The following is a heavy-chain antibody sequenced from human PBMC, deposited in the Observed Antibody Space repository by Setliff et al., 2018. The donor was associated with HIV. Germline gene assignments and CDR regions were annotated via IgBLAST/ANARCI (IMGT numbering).Heavy chain of an antibody. Sequence: SETLSLTCTVSGDSVRSSRNYWSWIRQPAGMGLEWIGEIDHSGSTKYHASLKSRVTISIDTSKNQISLKLSSVTAADTAVYYCARGLNYYGSGSYLPLGYWGQGTLVTVSS. CDR3: ARGLNYYGSGSYLPLGY. CDR2: IDHSGST. CDR1: GDSVRSSRNY. D-gene: IGHD3-10*01. J-gene: IGHJ4*02. V-gene: IGHV4-61*10.